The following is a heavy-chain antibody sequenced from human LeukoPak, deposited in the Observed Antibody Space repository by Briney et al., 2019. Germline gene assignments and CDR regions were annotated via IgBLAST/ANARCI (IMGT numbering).Heavy chain of an antibody. D-gene: IGHD5-24*01. CDR1: GFTFSSYA. Sequence: GGSLRLSRAASGFTFSSYAMSWVRQAPGKGLEWVSAISGSGGSTYYADSVKGRFTISRDNSKNTLYLQMNSLRAEDTAVYYCARGSRPPRDGYKTELNYWGQGTLVTVSS. J-gene: IGHJ4*02. CDR2: ISGSGGST. CDR3: ARGSRPPRDGYKTELNY. V-gene: IGHV3-23*01.